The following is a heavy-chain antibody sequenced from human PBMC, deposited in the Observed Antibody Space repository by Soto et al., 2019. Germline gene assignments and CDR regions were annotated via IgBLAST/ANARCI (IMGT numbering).Heavy chain of an antibody. CDR2: IYYSGST. D-gene: IGHD6-19*01. CDR1: GGSISSSSYY. CDR3: ARHLRLYSSGLVY. Sequence: SETLSLTCTVSGGSISSSSYYWGWIRQPPGKGLEWIGSIYYSGSTYYNPSLKSRVTISVDTSKNQFSLKLSSVTAADTAVYYCARHLRLYSSGLVYWGQGTLVTVSS. J-gene: IGHJ4*02. V-gene: IGHV4-39*01.